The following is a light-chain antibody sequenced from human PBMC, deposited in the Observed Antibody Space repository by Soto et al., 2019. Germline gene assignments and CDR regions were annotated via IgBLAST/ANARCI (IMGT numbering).Light chain of an antibody. CDR2: RVS. CDR3: MQGTNWPYT. Sequence: DIVMTQSPLSLPVTLGQPASISCRSSRSLVYKDGNTYLNWFHQRPGQSPRRLIYRVSDRDSGVADRFSGTGSGTDFTLQISRVEAEYLGVYYCMQGTNWPYTFGQGTELAIK. CDR1: RSLVYKDGNTY. V-gene: IGKV2-30*01. J-gene: IGKJ2*01.